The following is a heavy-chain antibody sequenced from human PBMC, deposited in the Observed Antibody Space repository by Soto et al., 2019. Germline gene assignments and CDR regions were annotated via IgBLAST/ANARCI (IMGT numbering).Heavy chain of an antibody. D-gene: IGHD3-22*01. J-gene: IGHJ4*02. V-gene: IGHV1-3*01. CDR3: ARDSTYDSSGFVCAY. Sequence: ASVKVSCKASGYTFTSYAMHWVRQAPGQRLEWMGWINAGNGNTKYSQKFQGRVTITRDTSASTAYMELSSLRAEDTAVYYCARDSTYDSSGFVCAYWGQGTLVTVSS. CDR1: GYTFTSYA. CDR2: INAGNGNT.